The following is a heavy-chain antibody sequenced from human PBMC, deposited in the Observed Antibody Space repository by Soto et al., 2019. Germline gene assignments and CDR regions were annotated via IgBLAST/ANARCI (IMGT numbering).Heavy chain of an antibody. Sequence: QVQLQQWGAGLLKPSETLSLTCAVYGGSFSGYYWTWIRQPPGTVLEWMGEVNHSGSTNYNPSLNDPATISVDTSKNQFSLKLTSVTAADTAVYYWARDNITGLFDYWGQGTLVTVSS. CDR2: VNHSGST. J-gene: IGHJ4*02. CDR3: ARDNITGLFDY. D-gene: IGHD2-8*02. CDR1: GGSFSGYY. V-gene: IGHV4-34*01.